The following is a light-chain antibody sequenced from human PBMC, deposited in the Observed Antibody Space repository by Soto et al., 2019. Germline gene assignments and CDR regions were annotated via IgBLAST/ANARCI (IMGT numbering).Light chain of an antibody. Sequence: DVVMTQSPLSLPVTLGQPASISCRSSQSLVSSNGNTFLIWFQQRPGQSPRRLIYKVSNRASAVQDRVTGSGSGTDFTREISRVEAEDVGIYCCMQAKHWPWTWGQGTKVEIK. J-gene: IGKJ1*01. CDR2: KVS. CDR1: QSLVSSNGNTF. CDR3: MQAKHWPWT. V-gene: IGKV2-30*01.